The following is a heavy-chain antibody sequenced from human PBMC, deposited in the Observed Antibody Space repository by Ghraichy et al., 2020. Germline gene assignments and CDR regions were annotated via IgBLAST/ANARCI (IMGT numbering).Heavy chain of an antibody. CDR3: ARAPFRYYDYVWGSYRYTYFDY. J-gene: IGHJ4*02. D-gene: IGHD3-16*02. CDR1: GGSISSYY. Sequence: SETLSLTCTVSGGSISSYYWSWIRQPPGKGLEWIGYIYYSGSTNYNPSLKSRVTISVDTSKNQFSLKLSSVTAADTAVYYCARAPFRYYDYVWGSYRYTYFDYWGQGTLVTVSS. CDR2: IYYSGST. V-gene: IGHV4-59*01.